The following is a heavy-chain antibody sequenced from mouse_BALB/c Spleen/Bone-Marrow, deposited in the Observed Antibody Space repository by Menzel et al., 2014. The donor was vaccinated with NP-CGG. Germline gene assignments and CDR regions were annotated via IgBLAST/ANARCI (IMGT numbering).Heavy chain of an antibody. CDR2: INPSNGRT. D-gene: IGHD1-1*01. CDR1: GYTFTSYW. Sequence: QVQLQQSGAELVKPGASVKLSCKASGYTFTSYWMHWVKQRPGQGLEWIGEINPSNGRTNYNEKFKSKATLTGDKSSSTAYMQLSSLTSEDSAVYHCARRTTTVVATDYWGQGTTLTVSS. V-gene: IGHV1S81*02. CDR3: ARRTTTVVATDY. J-gene: IGHJ2*01.